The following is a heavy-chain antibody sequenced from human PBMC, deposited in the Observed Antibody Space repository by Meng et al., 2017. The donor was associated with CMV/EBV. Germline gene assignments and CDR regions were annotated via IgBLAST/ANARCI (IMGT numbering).Heavy chain of an antibody. J-gene: IGHJ6*02. V-gene: IGHV3-11*04. CDR3: AAELVADYYYYYGMDV. CDR2: ISSSGSTI. D-gene: IGHD2-8*02. CDR1: GFTFSDYY. Sequence: SCAASGFTFSDYYMSWIRQAPGKGLEWVSYISSSGSTIYYADSVKGRFTISRDNAKNSLYLQMNSLRAEDTAVYYCAAELVADYYYYYGMDVWGQGTTVTVSS.